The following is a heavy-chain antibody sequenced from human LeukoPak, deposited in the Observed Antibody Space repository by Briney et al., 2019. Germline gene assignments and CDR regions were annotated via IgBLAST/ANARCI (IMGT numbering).Heavy chain of an antibody. V-gene: IGHV1-3*01. CDR2: INAGNGNT. Sequence: ASVKVSCKASGYTFTSYAMHWVRQAPGQRPEWMGWINAGNGNTKYSQKFQGRVTITRDTSASTAYMELSSLRSEDTAVYYCARVGGLSNYVWSYYYYGMDVWGQGTTVTVSS. D-gene: IGHD3-16*01. CDR3: ARVGGLSNYVWSYYYYGMDV. CDR1: GYTFTSYA. J-gene: IGHJ6*02.